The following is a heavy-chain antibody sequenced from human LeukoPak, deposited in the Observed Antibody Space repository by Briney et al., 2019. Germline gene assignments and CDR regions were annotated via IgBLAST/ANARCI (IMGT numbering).Heavy chain of an antibody. D-gene: IGHD5-18*01. V-gene: IGHV1-24*01. Sequence: ASVKVSCKVSGYTLTELSMHWVRQAPGKGLEWMGGFDPEDGETIYAQKFQGRVTMTEDTSTDTAYMELSSLRSEDTAVYYCATAAGQLWLLSYYYXXXDVWGQGTTVTVSS. CDR3: ATAAGQLWLLSYYYXXXDV. CDR1: GYTLTELS. CDR2: FDPEDGET. J-gene: IGHJ6*02.